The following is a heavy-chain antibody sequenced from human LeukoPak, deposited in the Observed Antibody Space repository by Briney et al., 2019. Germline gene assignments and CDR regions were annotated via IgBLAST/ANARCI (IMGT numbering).Heavy chain of an antibody. J-gene: IGHJ4*02. V-gene: IGHV4-39*07. CDR2: IYYSGST. CDR1: GVSISSSSYY. D-gene: IGHD6-13*01. Sequence: SETLSLTCTVSGVSISSSSYYWGWIRQPPGKGLEWIGSIYYSGSTYYNPSLMSRVTISVDTSKNQFSLKLSSVTAADTAVYYCARDAAKAQLAYFDYWGQGTLVTVSS. CDR3: ARDAAKAQLAYFDY.